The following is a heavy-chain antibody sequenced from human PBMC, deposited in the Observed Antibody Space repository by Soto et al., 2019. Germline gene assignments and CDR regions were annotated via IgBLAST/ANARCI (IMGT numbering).Heavy chain of an antibody. D-gene: IGHD6-13*01. J-gene: IGHJ2*01. Sequence: SETLPLTCSVSGASIISFNWNWVRQPAGKGPEWVGRLNIAGTINYNPSLKSRITMSMDTSKNQISLHLRSVTAADTAIYYCARDRGEYTSSWFWYFSHWGHGTLVTVSS. CDR1: GASIISFN. CDR3: ARDRGEYTSSWFWYFSH. V-gene: IGHV4-4*07. CDR2: LNIAGTI.